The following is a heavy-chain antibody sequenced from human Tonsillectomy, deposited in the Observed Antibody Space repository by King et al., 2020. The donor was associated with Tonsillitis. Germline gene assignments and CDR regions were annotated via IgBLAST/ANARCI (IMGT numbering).Heavy chain of an antibody. V-gene: IGHV4-34*01. CDR1: RGSFSGYY. J-gene: IGHJ4*02. D-gene: IGHD6-19*01. Sequence: VQLQQWGAGLLKPSETLSLTCAVYRGSFSGYYWSWIRQPPGKGLEWIGEINHTGITNYNPSLKSRVIISVDTSKNQFSLKLSSVTAADTATYYCATGWYRPDYWGQGTRVTVSS. CDR2: INHTGIT. CDR3: ATGWYRPDY.